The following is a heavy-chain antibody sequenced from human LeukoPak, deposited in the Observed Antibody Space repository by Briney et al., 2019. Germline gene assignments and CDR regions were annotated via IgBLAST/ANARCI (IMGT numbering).Heavy chain of an antibody. Sequence: GRSLRLSCAASGFTFDDYAMHWVRQVPGKGLEWVSGISWSSSNIGYADSVKGRFTISRDNAKNSLYLQMNSLRVEDTALYYCAKDIGGMTAALFDYWGQGTLVTVSS. D-gene: IGHD6-13*01. CDR2: ISWSSSNI. CDR3: AKDIGGMTAALFDY. J-gene: IGHJ4*02. CDR1: GFTFDDYA. V-gene: IGHV3-9*01.